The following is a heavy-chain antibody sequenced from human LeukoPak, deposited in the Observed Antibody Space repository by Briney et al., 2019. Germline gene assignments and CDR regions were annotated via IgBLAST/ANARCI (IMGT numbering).Heavy chain of an antibody. J-gene: IGHJ4*02. CDR1: GNTFTNYW. CDR3: ASRSRGYYGFDY. D-gene: IGHD3-22*01. CDR2: IYPGDSDT. Sequence: GESLKISCKGSGNTFTNYWIGWVRQLPGKGLEWMGIIYPGDSDTTYSPSFQGQVTISADRSISTAYLQLSSLKASDTAMYYCASRSRGYYGFDYWGQGTLVTVFS. V-gene: IGHV5-51*01.